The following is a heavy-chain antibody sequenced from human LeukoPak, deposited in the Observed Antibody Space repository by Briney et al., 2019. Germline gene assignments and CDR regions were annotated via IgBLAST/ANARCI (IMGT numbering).Heavy chain of an antibody. J-gene: IGHJ6*03. CDR1: GFTFSSYW. CDR2: IKQDGSEK. V-gene: IGHV3-7*01. CDR3: ARNRDSSSALIYYYYYYMDV. Sequence: GGSLRLSCAASGFTFSSYWMSWVRQAPGKGLEWVANIKQDGSEKYYVDSVKGRFTISRDNAKNSLYLQMNSLRAEDTAVYYCARNRDSSSALIYYYYYYMDVWGKGTTVTVSS. D-gene: IGHD6-6*01.